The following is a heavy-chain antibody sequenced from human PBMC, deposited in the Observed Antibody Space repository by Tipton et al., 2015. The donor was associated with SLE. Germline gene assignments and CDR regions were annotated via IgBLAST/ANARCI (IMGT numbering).Heavy chain of an antibody. J-gene: IGHJ6*02. CDR3: AGYYDFWSGSPYGMDV. D-gene: IGHD3-3*01. V-gene: IGHV1-69*13. CDR1: GYTFTGYY. CDR2: IIPIFGTA. Sequence: QSGPEVKKPGASVKVSCKASGYTFTGYYMHWVRQAPGQGLGWMGGIIPIFGTANYAQKFQGRVTITADESTSTAYMELSSLRSEDTAVYYCAGYYDFWSGSPYGMDVWGQGTTVTVSS.